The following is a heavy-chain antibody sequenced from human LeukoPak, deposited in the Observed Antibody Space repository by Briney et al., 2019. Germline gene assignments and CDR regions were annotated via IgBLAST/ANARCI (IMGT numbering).Heavy chain of an antibody. J-gene: IGHJ4*02. Sequence: ASVKVSCKASGYTFTSYYMHWVRQAPGQGLEWMGLINPTGGTTGYAQKFQGRVTMTRDTSTSTVYMELSSLRSEDTAVYYCARDRWELHYWGQGTLVTVSS. V-gene: IGHV1-46*01. CDR2: INPTGGTT. CDR3: ARDRWELHY. CDR1: GYTFTSYY. D-gene: IGHD1-26*01.